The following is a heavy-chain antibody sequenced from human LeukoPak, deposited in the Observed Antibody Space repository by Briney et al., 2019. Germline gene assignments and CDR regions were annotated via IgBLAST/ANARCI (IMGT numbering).Heavy chain of an antibody. CDR3: ARESGSSLWRSWLNP. V-gene: IGHV4-61*08. J-gene: IGHJ5*02. CDR1: GDSISSGDYY. Sequence: SETLSLTCTVSGDSISSGDYYWTWLRQPPGKGLEWIGNIYNSGNTNYNPSLKSRVTISVDTSKNQFSLKLNSVTAADTAVYYCARESGSSLWRSWLNPWGQGTLVTVSS. D-gene: IGHD3-16*01. CDR2: IYNSGNT.